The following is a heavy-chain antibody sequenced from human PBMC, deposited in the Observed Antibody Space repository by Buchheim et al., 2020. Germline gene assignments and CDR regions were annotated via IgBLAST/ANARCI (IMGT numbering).Heavy chain of an antibody. CDR2: IIPILGIA. Sequence: QVQLVQSGAEVKKPGSSVKVSCKASGGTFSSYAISWVRQAPGQGLEWMGRIIPILGIANYAQKFKGRVTITADKSTSTAYMELSSLRSEDTAVYYCARYNCGGDCYSEDYYYYGMDVWGQGTT. V-gene: IGHV1-69*04. CDR1: GGTFSSYA. J-gene: IGHJ6*02. CDR3: ARYNCGGDCYSEDYYYYGMDV. D-gene: IGHD2-21*02.